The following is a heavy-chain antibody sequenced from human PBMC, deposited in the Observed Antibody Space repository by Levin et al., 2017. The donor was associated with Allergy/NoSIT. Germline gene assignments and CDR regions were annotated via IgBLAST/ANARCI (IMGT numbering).Heavy chain of an antibody. CDR3: AKDIKGAAAGTFDY. Sequence: LSLTCAASGFTFDDYAMHWVRQAPGKGLEWVSGISWNSGSIGYADSVKGRFTISRDNAKNSLYLQMNSLRAEDTALYYCAKDIKGAAAGTFDYWGQGTLVTVSS. J-gene: IGHJ4*02. D-gene: IGHD6-13*01. CDR2: ISWNSGSI. CDR1: GFTFDDYA. V-gene: IGHV3-9*01.